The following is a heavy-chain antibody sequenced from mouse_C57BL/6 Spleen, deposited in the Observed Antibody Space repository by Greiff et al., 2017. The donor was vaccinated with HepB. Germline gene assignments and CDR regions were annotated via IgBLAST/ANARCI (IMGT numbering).Heavy chain of an antibody. CDR2: IYPSDSET. V-gene: IGHV1-61*01. Sequence: QVQLQQPGAELVRPGSSVKLSCKASGYTFTSYWMDWVKQRPGQGLEWIGNIYPSDSETHYNQKFKDKATLTVDKSSSTAYMQLSSLTSEDSAVYYCAYVSSFYYAMDYWGQGTSVTVSS. CDR3: AYVSSFYYAMDY. J-gene: IGHJ4*01. CDR1: GYTFTSYW. D-gene: IGHD1-1*01.